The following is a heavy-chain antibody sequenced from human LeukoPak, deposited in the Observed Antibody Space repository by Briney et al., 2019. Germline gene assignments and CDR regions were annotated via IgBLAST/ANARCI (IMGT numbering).Heavy chain of an antibody. D-gene: IGHD4-17*01. CDR2: IYHSGST. CDR1: GGSISSGGYS. CDR3: ARDPVTTVTSYPYYYYYGMDV. J-gene: IGHJ6*02. V-gene: IGHV4-30-2*01. Sequence: PSQTLSLTCAVSGGSISSGGYSWSWIRQPPGKGLEWIGYIYHSGSTYYSPSLKSRITISVDRSKNHFSLKLSSVTAADTALYYCARDPVTTVTSYPYYYYYGMDVWGQGTTVTVSS.